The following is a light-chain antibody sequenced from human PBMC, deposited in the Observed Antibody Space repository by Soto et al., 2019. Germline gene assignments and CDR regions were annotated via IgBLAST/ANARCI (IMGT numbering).Light chain of an antibody. CDR3: QEYNNWPPMNT. CDR1: QSVSSN. J-gene: IGKJ2*01. Sequence: EIVMTQSPATLSASPGERATLSWTASQSVSSNLAWYQQKPGQAPRLLIYGASTRATGIPARFSGSGSGTEFTLTISSLESEDFAVYYCQEYNNWPPMNTFGQGAKLEIK. V-gene: IGKV3-15*01. CDR2: GAS.